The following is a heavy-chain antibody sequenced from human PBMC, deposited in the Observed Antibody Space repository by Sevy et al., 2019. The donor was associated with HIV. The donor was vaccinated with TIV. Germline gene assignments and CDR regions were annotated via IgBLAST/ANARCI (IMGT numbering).Heavy chain of an antibody. D-gene: IGHD4-4*01. CDR2: IYYSGST. J-gene: IGHJ4*02. CDR1: GGSISSGGYY. CDR3: AIRGTVTTGPLDYFDY. V-gene: IGHV4-31*03. Sequence: SETLSLTCTVSGGSISSGGYYWSWIRQHPGKGLEWIGYIYYSGSTYYNPSLKSRVTISVDTSKNQSSLKLRSVTAADTAVYYCAIRGTVTTGPLDYFDYWGQGTLVTVSS.